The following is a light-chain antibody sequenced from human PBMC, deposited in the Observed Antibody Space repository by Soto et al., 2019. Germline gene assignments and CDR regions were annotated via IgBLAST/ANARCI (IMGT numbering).Light chain of an antibody. J-gene: IGKJ1*01. CDR3: QQYGTSPST. V-gene: IGKV3-20*01. CDR2: GAS. Sequence: EIVLTQSPGTLSLSPGERATLSCRASQSVSNSYLAWHQQKPGQAPRLLIYGASSRATGIPERFSGSGSGTDFTLTISRLEPEDFAVYYYQQYGTSPSTFGQGTKVEVK. CDR1: QSVSNSY.